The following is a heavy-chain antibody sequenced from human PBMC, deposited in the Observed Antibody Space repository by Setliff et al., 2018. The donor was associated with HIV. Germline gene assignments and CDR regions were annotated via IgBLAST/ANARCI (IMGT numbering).Heavy chain of an antibody. CDR3: TASIDWGGGHIPT. CDR2: IKSKIDGETR. Sequence: PGGSLRLSCAVSGFYFTNAWMTWVRQTPGKGLEWVGRIKSKIDGETRHYAASVKGRFTISRDDSQSTLYLQMNSLKTEDTGIYYCTASIDWGGGHIPTWGQGAPVTVSS. D-gene: IGHD3-16*01. CDR1: GFYFTNAW. V-gene: IGHV3-15*01. J-gene: IGHJ5*02.